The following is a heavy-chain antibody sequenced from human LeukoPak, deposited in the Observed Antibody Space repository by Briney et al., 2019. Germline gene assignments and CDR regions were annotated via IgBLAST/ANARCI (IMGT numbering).Heavy chain of an antibody. J-gene: IGHJ1*01. CDR2: IHNSGRT. Sequence: SETLSLTCTVSGASISPYYWSWIRQPPGKGLEWIGFIHNSGRTNFNPALESRVTMSMDTSKNQFSLKLTSLTAVDTAVYYCAFYYCGAACYYFLHWGPGTLVTVSS. CDR1: GASISPYY. CDR3: AFYYCGAACYYFLH. V-gene: IGHV4-59*08. D-gene: IGHD2-21*02.